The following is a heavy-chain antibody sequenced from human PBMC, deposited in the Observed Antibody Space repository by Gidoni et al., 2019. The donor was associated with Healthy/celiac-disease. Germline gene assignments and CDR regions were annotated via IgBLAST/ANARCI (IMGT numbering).Heavy chain of an antibody. D-gene: IGHD1-26*01. CDR1: VGPAISGSYY. J-gene: IGHJ2*01. CDR2: IYYSGSN. Sequence: QVQLQESGLVLVMPSETLSLPCPVPVGPAISGSYYWSWIRQPPGKGLEWIGYIYYSGSNNYNPSLKSRVTITVDTSTNQFSLKLSSVAAADAAVDYCAGEWEPRAGSYYWYFDLWGRGTLVTVSS. CDR3: AGEWEPRAGSYYWYFDL. V-gene: IGHV4-61*01.